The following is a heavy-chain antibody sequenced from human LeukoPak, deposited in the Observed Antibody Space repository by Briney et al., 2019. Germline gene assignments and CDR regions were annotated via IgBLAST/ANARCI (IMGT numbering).Heavy chain of an antibody. CDR3: ARVDDYGGNSVGY. Sequence: GASVKVSCKASGYSFTTYYMRRMRQAPGQGLEWMGTMNPRGGSTNYAQKFQGRVTMIRDPSTSTVYMELSSLRFEDTAVYYCARVDDYGGNSVGYWGQGTLVTVSS. CDR2: MNPRGGST. D-gene: IGHD4-23*01. CDR1: GYSFTTYY. V-gene: IGHV1-46*01. J-gene: IGHJ4*02.